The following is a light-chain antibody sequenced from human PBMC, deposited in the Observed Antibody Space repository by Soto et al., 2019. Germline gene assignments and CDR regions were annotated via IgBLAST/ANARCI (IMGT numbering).Light chain of an antibody. CDR2: KAS. CDR3: QQHNSYSPIT. J-gene: IGKJ4*01. V-gene: IGKV1-5*03. CDR1: QSISSW. Sequence: DIQMTQSPSTLSASVGDRVTITCRASQSISSWLAWYQQKPGKAPKLLIYKASSLESGVPSRFSGSGSGTEFTLTISSLQPDDFATYYCQQHNSYSPITFGGETKVDIK.